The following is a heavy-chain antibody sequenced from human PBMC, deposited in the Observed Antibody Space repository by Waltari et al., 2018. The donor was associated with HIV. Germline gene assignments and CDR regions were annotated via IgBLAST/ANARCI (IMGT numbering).Heavy chain of an antibody. J-gene: IGHJ3*02. D-gene: IGHD3-10*01. CDR3: ARCSVAGDTDAFDI. Sequence: EVQLVGSGGGLVKPGGSLRLACAASGFTFSRYNMTWVSQAPGKGLEWVSSISSSSSYIYYADSVKGRFTISRDNAKNSLYLQMNSLRAEDTAVYYCARCSVAGDTDAFDIWGQGTMVTVSS. V-gene: IGHV3-21*01. CDR2: ISSSSSYI. CDR1: GFTFSRYN.